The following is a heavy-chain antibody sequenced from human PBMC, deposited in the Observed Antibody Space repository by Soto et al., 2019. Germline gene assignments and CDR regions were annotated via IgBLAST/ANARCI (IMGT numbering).Heavy chain of an antibody. V-gene: IGHV3-74*01. CDR1: GFTFSSYW. Sequence: EVQLVESGGGLVQPGGSLRLSCAASGFTFSSYWMHWVRQAPGKGLVWVSRINSDGSSTSYADSVKGRFTISRDNAKNTLYLQMNRLGAEDTAVYYCAREERYNGNYFDYWGQGTLVTVSS. CDR3: AREERYNGNYFDY. D-gene: IGHD1-20*01. J-gene: IGHJ4*02. CDR2: INSDGSST.